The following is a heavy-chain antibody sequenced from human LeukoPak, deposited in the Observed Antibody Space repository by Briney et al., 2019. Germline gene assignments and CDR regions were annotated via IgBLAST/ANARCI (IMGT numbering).Heavy chain of an antibody. CDR2: IHQSGTT. CDR1: GGSISSGRYY. J-gene: IGHJ3*01. CDR3: ARDDRYVGTGDFEV. Sequence: SGTLSLTCSVSGGSISSGRYYWSWIRQAPGKGLEWIGYIHQSGTTFHNPSLKSRVTVSVDRSNNQVSIDLTSVTVADTAVYYCARDDRYVGTGDFEVWGQGTMVIVSS. D-gene: IGHD3-9*01. V-gene: IGHV4-30-2*01.